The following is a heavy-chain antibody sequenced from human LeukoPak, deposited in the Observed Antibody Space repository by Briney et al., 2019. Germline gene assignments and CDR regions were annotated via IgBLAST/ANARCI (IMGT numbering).Heavy chain of an antibody. D-gene: IGHD2-2*02. J-gene: IGHJ4*02. Sequence: GGSLRLSCAASGFTFSSYAMSWGRQAPGNGLEWVSTISSSGGNTYHADSVKGRFTISRDNSKSTMFLQMNSLRAEDTAVYFCAKAVGACSGSTCFTWDYWGQGSLVTVSS. CDR3: AKAVGACSGSTCFTWDY. CDR1: GFTFSSYA. V-gene: IGHV3-23*01. CDR2: ISSSGGNT.